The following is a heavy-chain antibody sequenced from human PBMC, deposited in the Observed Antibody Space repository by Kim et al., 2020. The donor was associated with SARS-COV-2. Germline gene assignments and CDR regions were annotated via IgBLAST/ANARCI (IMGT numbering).Heavy chain of an antibody. CDR1: GFTFSTYA. CDR2: VSPTGSAT. Sequence: GGSLRLSCAASGFTFSTYAMAWVRQAPGKGLEWVSLVSPTGSATFHADFVKGRFTVSRDNSKNTVYLQMNSLRAEDTGVYYCAKDRSAFNSGLDYWGQGTLVTVSA. J-gene: IGHJ4*02. D-gene: IGHD1-1*01. CDR3: AKDRSAFNSGLDY. V-gene: IGHV3-23*01.